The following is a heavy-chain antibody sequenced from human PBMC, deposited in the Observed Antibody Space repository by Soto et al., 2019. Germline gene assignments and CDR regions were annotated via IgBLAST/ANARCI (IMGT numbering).Heavy chain of an antibody. D-gene: IGHD6-19*01. CDR1: GGSISSGGYY. V-gene: IGHV4-31*03. CDR3: AREYGCSSGCDRGHWFDP. J-gene: IGHJ5*02. CDR2: IYYSGST. Sequence: QVQLQESGPGLVKPSQTLSLTCTVSGGSISSGGYYWSWIRQHPGKGLEWIGYIYYSGSTYYNPSLKSRVTITVDTSKNQFSLKLSSVTAADTAVYYCAREYGCSSGCDRGHWFDPWGQGTLVTVSS.